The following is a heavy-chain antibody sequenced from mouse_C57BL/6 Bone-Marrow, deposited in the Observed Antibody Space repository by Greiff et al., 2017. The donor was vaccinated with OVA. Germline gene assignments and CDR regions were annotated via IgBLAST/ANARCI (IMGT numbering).Heavy chain of an antibody. CDR1: GYTFTSYW. D-gene: IGHD2-12*01. J-gene: IGHJ2*01. CDR3: ASYSPGD. CDR2: IDPSDSYT. Sequence: QVQLQQPGAELVRPGTSVKLSCKASGYTFTSYWMHWVKQRPGQGLEWIGVIDPSDSYTNYNQKFKGKATLTVDTSSSTAYMQLSSLTSEDSAVYYCASYSPGDWGQGTTLTVSS. V-gene: IGHV1-59*01.